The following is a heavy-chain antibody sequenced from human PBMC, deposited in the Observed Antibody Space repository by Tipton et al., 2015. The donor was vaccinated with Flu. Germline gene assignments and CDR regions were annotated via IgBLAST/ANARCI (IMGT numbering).Heavy chain of an antibody. Sequence: TLSLTCAVSGDSVSTDFYYWSWLRQPPGKALEWIGYIYYTGTTKYNPSLQSRVTVSVDRAKKYFSLNLSSVTAADTAVYFCARDRSLAPGAMVDWGQGTRVTVSS. D-gene: IGHD5-18*01. J-gene: IGHJ4*02. V-gene: IGHV4-61*03. CDR3: ARDRSLAPGAMVD. CDR1: GDSVSTDFYY. CDR2: IYYTGTT.